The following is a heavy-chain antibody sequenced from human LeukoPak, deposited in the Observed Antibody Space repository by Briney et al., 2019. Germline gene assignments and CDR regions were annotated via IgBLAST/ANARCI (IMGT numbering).Heavy chain of an antibody. Sequence: SGTLSLTCAVSGGSISGSNWWSWVRQAPGKGLEWIGEIYHSGSTNYNPSLKSRVTISVDKSKNQLSLRLNSVTAADTAVYYCVSNGWYSLEYWGQGTLVTVSS. D-gene: IGHD6-19*01. V-gene: IGHV4-4*02. CDR1: GGSISGSNW. CDR2: IYHSGST. CDR3: VSNGWYSLEY. J-gene: IGHJ4*02.